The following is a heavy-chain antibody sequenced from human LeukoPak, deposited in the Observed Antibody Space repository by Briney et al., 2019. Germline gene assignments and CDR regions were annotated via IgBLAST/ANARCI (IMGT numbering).Heavy chain of an antibody. Sequence: PSETLSLTCTVSDRSISSYYWEWIRQPPGKGLEWIGNIYNSGSTDYNPSLKSRVTISVNLSKNQISLKLTSGTAVDTAVYYCARDKGRYWYFVLWGRGTLVSVSS. CDR2: IYNSGST. J-gene: IGHJ2*01. CDR1: DRSISSYY. CDR3: ARDKGRYWYFVL. V-gene: IGHV4-59*01.